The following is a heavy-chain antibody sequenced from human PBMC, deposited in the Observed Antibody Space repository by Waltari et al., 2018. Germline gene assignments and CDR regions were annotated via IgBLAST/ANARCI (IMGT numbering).Heavy chain of an antibody. CDR2: IYTSGST. J-gene: IGHJ3*02. V-gene: IGHV4-4*07. CDR3: ARDLEGYYYDSSGYYHDAFDI. D-gene: IGHD3-22*01. CDR1: GGPISSYY. Sequence: QVQLQESGPGLVKPSETLSLTCTVPGGPISSYYWSWIRQPAGKGLEWIGRIYTSGSTNYNHSLKSRVTMSVDTSKNQFSLKLSSVTAADTAVYYCARDLEGYYYDSSGYYHDAFDIWGQGTMVTVSS.